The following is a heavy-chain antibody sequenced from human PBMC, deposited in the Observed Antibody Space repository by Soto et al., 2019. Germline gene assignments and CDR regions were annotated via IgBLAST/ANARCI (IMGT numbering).Heavy chain of an antibody. Sequence: QVQLVQSGAEVKKPGSSVKVSCKASGGTFSSYTISWVRQAPGQGLEWMGRIIPILGIANYAQKFQGRVTXXXXXXXXXAYMELSSLRSEDTAVYYCARPGRTDVWGKGTTVTVSS. CDR2: IIPILGIA. CDR3: ARPGRTDV. V-gene: IGHV1-69*02. D-gene: IGHD1-26*01. J-gene: IGHJ6*04. CDR1: GGTFSSYT.